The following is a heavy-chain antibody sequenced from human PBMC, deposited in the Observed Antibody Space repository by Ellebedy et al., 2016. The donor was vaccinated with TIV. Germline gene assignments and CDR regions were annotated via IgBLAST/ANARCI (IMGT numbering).Heavy chain of an antibody. J-gene: IGHJ3*02. CDR2: ITPFNGNT. V-gene: IGHV1-45*02. D-gene: IGHD1-26*01. CDR1: GYTFTYRY. Sequence: SVKVSCXASGYTFTYRYLHWVRQAPGQALEWMGWITPFNGNTNYAQKFQDRVTITRDRSMSTAYMELSSLRSEDTAMYYCAFDGELTDAFDIWGQGTMVTVSS. CDR3: AFDGELTDAFDI.